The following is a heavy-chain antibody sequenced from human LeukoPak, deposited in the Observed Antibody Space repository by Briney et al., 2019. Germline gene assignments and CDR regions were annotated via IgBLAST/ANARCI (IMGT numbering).Heavy chain of an antibody. CDR2: IYPGGDI. CDR3: VRGPRYYDDSGFHYGVFDI. J-gene: IGHJ3*02. D-gene: IGHD3-22*01. Sequence: PGGSLRLSRAASEVTVTSNYLSWVRQAPGKGLQWVSVIYPGGDIYYSDSVKGRFIISRDNSKNTLSLQMNSLTADDTAVYYCVRGPRYYDDSGFHYGVFDIWGQGTVVTVSS. V-gene: IGHV3-53*01. CDR1: EVTVTSNY.